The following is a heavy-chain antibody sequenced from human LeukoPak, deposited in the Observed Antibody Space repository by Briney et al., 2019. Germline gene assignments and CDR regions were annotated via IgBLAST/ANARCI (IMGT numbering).Heavy chain of an antibody. CDR2: ISGSGGST. CDR3: ARDSSGWYWFDP. V-gene: IGHV3-23*01. J-gene: IGHJ5*02. CDR1: GFTFSSYA. D-gene: IGHD6-19*01. Sequence: GGSLRLSCAASGFTFSSYAMTWVRQAPGKGLEWVSAISGSGGSTYYADSVKGRFTISRDNAKNTLYLQMNSLRAEDTAVYYCARDSSGWYWFDPWGQGTVATVSS.